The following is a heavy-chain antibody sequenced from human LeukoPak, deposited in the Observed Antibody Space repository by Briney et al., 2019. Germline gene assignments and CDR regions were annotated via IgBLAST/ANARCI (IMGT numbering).Heavy chain of an antibody. V-gene: IGHV4-31*03. Sequence: SETLCLTCTVSGGSISSGGHYWSWIRQHPGKGLEWIGYIYYSGSTYYNPSLKSRVTISVDTSKNQFSLKLSSVTAGDTAVYYCASTVVDYFDYWGQGTLVTVSS. CDR1: GGSISSGGHY. CDR2: IYYSGST. J-gene: IGHJ4*02. CDR3: ASTVVDYFDY. D-gene: IGHD4-23*01.